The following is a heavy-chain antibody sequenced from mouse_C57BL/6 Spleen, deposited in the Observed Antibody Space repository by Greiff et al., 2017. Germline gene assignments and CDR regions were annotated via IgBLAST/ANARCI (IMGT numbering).Heavy chain of an antibody. CDR1: GYSITSGHY. CDR2: ISYDGSN. J-gene: IGHJ3*01. D-gene: IGHD2-4*01. Sequence: EVQRVESGPGLVKPSQSLSLTCSVTGYSITSGHYWNWIRQFPGNKLEWMGYISYDGSNNYHPSLKNRISITRDTSKNQFFLKLNSVTTEDTATXYCARGADYGFAYWGQGTLVTGSA. CDR3: ARGADYGFAY. V-gene: IGHV3-6*01.